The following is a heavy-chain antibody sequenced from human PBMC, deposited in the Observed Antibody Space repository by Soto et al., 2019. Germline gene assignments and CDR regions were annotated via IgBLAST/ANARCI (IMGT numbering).Heavy chain of an antibody. J-gene: IGHJ5*02. CDR2: MNPNSGNT. D-gene: IGHD3-10*01. CDR1: GYTFTNYD. CDR3: VKFMVRGAIGP. V-gene: IGHV1-8*01. Sequence: GASVKVSCKASGYTFTNYDINWVRQATGQGLEWMGWMNPNSGNTGYAQKFQGRITMTRDTSMSTAYMELSSLKSDDTAVYYCVKFMVRGAIGPWGQGTPVTVSS.